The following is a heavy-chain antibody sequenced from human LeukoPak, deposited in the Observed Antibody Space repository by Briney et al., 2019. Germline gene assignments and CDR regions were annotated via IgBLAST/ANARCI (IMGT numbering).Heavy chain of an antibody. Sequence: GGSLRLSCAASGFTFSNYGMHWVRQAPGKGLEWVAFIRYNGSKKNYADSVKGRFTISRDNSKNTLYLQMNSLRAEDTAVYYCAKVSTYYYESSGYSFGSWGQGTLVTVSS. CDR1: GFTFSNYG. V-gene: IGHV3-30*02. CDR3: AKVSTYYYESSGYSFGS. CDR2: IRYNGSKK. J-gene: IGHJ4*02. D-gene: IGHD3-22*01.